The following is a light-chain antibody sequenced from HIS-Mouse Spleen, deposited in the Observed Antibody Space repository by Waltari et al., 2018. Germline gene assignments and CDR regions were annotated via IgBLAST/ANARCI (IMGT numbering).Light chain of an antibody. J-gene: IGLJ2*01. Sequence: QSALTQPRSVSGSPGQSVTISCTGTSSDVGGYNYVSWYQQHPGKAPKLMIYDVSQRPSGVPDRVSGSKSGNTASLTISGLQAEDEADYYCCSYAGSYTFEVVFGGGTKLTVL. V-gene: IGLV2-11*02. CDR3: CSYAGSYTFEVV. CDR2: DVS. CDR1: SSDVGGYNY.